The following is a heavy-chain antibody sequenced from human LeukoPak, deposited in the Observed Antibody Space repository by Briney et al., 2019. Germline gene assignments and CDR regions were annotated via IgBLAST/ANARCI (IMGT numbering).Heavy chain of an antibody. CDR2: IWYDGSNK. D-gene: IGHD6-13*01. Sequence: PGGSLRLSCAASGFTLSSYGMHWVRKAPGKGLEWVAVIWYDGSNKYYADAVKGRFTISRDNSKNTLYLQMNSLRAEDTAVYYCARGVIAAAGTSYYYYGMDVWGQGTTVTVSS. J-gene: IGHJ6*02. CDR3: ARGVIAAAGTSYYYYGMDV. CDR1: GFTLSSYG. V-gene: IGHV3-33*01.